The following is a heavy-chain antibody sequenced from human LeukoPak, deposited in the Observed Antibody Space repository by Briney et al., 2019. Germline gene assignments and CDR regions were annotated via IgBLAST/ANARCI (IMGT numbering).Heavy chain of an antibody. CDR2: MNPNSGNT. D-gene: IGHD3-22*01. Sequence: ASVKVSCKASGFTFTSYDINWVRQAPGQGLEWMGWMNPNSGNTGYAQKFQGRVTITRNTSISTAYMELSSLKTEDTAVYYCTTATRITMIVVPTDYWGQGTLVTVSS. CDR1: GFTFTSYD. CDR3: TTATRITMIVVPTDY. V-gene: IGHV1-8*01. J-gene: IGHJ4*02.